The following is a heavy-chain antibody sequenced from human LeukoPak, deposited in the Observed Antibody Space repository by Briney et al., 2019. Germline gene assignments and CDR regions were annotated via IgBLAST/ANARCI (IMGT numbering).Heavy chain of an antibody. CDR2: ISAYNGNT. V-gene: IGHV1-18*01. D-gene: IGHD3-22*01. Sequence: ASVKVSCKASGYTFTSYGISWVRQAPGQGLEWMGWISAYNGNTNYAQKLQGRVTMTTDTSTSTAYMELRSLRSDDTAVYYCARDHYYYDSSGYYCFDYWGQGTLVTVSS. J-gene: IGHJ4*02. CDR3: ARDHYYYDSSGYYCFDY. CDR1: GYTFTSYG.